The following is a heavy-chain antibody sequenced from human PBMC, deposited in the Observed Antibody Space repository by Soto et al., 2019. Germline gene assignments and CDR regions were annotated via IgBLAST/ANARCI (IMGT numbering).Heavy chain of an antibody. CDR1: GYTFTTYP. CDR2: INPVNGDT. D-gene: IGHD3-10*01. CDR3: ARKDYYGSGFYYFDY. Sequence: SCKPSGYTFTTYPLHWVRQAPGQSLEWMGWINPVNGDTGYSQGFQGRVTITRDASASTAYMELSSLRSEDTAVYYCARKDYYGSGFYYFDYWGQGTLVTVSS. V-gene: IGHV1-3*01. J-gene: IGHJ4*02.